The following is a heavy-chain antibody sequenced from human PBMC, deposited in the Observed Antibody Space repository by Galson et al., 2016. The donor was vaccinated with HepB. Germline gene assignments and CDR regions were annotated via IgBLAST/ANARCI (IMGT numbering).Heavy chain of an antibody. D-gene: IGHD2-21*02. CDR3: ATQLHCGGDCPDPYYFDY. CDR1: GFTFSSYV. V-gene: IGHV3-23*01. CDR2: IRGSDGST. Sequence: SLRLSCAASGFTFSSYVISWVRQAPGKGLEWVSSIRGSDGSTYYADSVKGRFTISRDNSKNTLYLQMNSLRAEDTAVYYCATQLHCGGDCPDPYYFDYWGQGTLVTASS. J-gene: IGHJ4*02.